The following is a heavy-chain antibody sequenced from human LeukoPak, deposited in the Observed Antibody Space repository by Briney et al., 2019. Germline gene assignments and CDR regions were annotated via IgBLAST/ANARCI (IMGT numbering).Heavy chain of an antibody. CDR3: ASDAFCAGGSCYLHWVAS. CDR2: INTHSSAT. V-gene: IGHV1-2*02. Sequence: ASVKLSCTASGYTFTAYYMHWVRQAPGQGLEWMGWINTHSSATNYAHTFQGRVTITRDTSIGTAYLELNSLISDDTAVYYCASDAFCAGGSCYLHWVASWGPGTLVTVSS. J-gene: IGHJ4*02. CDR1: GYTFTAYY. D-gene: IGHD2-15*01.